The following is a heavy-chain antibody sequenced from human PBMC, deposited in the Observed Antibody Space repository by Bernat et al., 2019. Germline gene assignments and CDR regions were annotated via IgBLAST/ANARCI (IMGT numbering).Heavy chain of an antibody. Sequence: QVQLVESGGGLVKPGGSLRLSCAASGFTFSDYYMSWIRQAPGKGLEWVSYISSSSSYTNYADSVKGRFTIARDNAKNSLYLQMNSLRAEDTAVYYCARGTRSGSPDGLPSGYWGQGTLVTVSS. CDR1: GFTFSDYY. V-gene: IGHV3-11*06. J-gene: IGHJ4*02. D-gene: IGHD1-26*01. CDR3: ARGTRSGSPDGLPSGY. CDR2: ISSSSSYT.